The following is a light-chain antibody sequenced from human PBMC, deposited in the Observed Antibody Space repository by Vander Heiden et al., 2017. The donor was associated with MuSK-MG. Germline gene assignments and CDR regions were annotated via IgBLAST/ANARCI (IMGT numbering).Light chain of an antibody. V-gene: IGKV1-5*03. CDR1: QSISSW. Sequence: DIQMTQSPSTLSASVGDRVTITCRASQSISSWLAWYQQKPGKAPKLLIYKASSLESGVPSRFSGSGSGTEFTLTISSLQPEDFATYYCQQYNSYSVTFGGGTKVEIK. CDR3: QQYNSYSVT. CDR2: KAS. J-gene: IGKJ4*01.